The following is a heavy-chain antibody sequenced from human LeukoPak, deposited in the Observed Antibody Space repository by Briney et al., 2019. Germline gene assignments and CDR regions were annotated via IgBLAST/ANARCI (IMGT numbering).Heavy chain of an antibody. CDR3: ASLQFINRVFDV. D-gene: IGHD3-10*01. V-gene: IGHV4-30-2*01. J-gene: IGHJ3*01. CDR1: GGSISSGGYS. Sequence: PSETLSLTCAVSGGSISSGGYSWTWIRQPPGKGLEWIGSIFHSGTTYYNPSLKSRVTISVDRSKNHFSLNLSSVTAADTALYYCASLQFINRVFDVWGQGAMATVSS. CDR2: IFHSGTT.